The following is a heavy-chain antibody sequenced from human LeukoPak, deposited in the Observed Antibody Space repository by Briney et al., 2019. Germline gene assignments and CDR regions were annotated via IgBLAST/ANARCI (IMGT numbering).Heavy chain of an antibody. Sequence: SVKVSCKASGGTFSSYAISWVRQAPGQGLEWMGRIIPILGIANYAQKFQGRVTITADKSTSTAYMELSSLRSEDTAVYYCARGETSGYSGSPIDYWGQGTLVTVSP. CDR3: ARGETSGYSGSPIDY. V-gene: IGHV1-69*04. D-gene: IGHD5-12*01. CDR1: GGTFSSYA. J-gene: IGHJ4*02. CDR2: IIPILGIA.